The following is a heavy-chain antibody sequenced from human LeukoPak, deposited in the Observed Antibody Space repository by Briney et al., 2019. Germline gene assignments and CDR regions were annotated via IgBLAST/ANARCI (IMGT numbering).Heavy chain of an antibody. CDR3: VKLGGRCRVNWCYHSEY. D-gene: IGHD2-8*01. Sequence: GGSLRLSCVASGFSFNTYGMHWVRQAPGKGLEWVAFIRYDGNDYYYADSVKGRFTISRDNDMNTVYLQMNSLRPADTAVYHCVKLGGRCRVNWCYHSEYGAQGTLVTVSS. J-gene: IGHJ4*02. CDR1: GFSFNTYG. V-gene: IGHV3-30*02. CDR2: IRYDGNDY.